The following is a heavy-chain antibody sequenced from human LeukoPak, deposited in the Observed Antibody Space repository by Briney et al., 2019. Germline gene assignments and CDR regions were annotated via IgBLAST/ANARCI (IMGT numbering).Heavy chain of an antibody. D-gene: IGHD6-6*01. CDR2: IYYSGDS. CDR1: GGSISGSY. J-gene: IGHJ4*02. CDR3: ARHTYARPFDS. V-gene: IGHV4-59*08. Sequence: PSETLSLTCTVSGGSISGSYWSWIRQPPGKGLEWIGYIYYSGDSNYNPSLKSRATISLGTSKNQFSLKVSSVTAADTAIYYCARHTYARPFDSWGQGTLVTVSS.